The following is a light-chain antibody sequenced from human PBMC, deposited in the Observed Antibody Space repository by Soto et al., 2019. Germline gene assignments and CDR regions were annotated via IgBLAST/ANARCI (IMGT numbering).Light chain of an antibody. Sequence: QSALTQPASVSGSPGQSITISCTGTSSDVGGYNYVSWYQHHPGKAPKLMIYDVSNRPSGVSNRFSGSKSGSTASLTISGLQPEDEAEYYCSSYTTSNTRQIVFGTGTKVTVL. J-gene: IGLJ1*01. CDR2: DVS. CDR1: SSDVGGYNY. V-gene: IGLV2-14*03. CDR3: SSYTTSNTRQIV.